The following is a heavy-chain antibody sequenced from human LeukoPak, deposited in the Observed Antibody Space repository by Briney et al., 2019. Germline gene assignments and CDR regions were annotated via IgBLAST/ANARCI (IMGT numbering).Heavy chain of an antibody. V-gene: IGHV1-2*02. Sequence: ASVKVSCKASGYTSAGYYMHWVRQAPGQGLEWMGWINPNSGGTNYAQKFQGRVTMTRDTSISTAYMELSRLRSDDTAVYYCARVGVVMTYNWFDPWGQGTLVTVSS. D-gene: IGHD3-22*01. CDR2: INPNSGGT. CDR3: ARVGVVMTYNWFDP. CDR1: GYTSAGYY. J-gene: IGHJ5*02.